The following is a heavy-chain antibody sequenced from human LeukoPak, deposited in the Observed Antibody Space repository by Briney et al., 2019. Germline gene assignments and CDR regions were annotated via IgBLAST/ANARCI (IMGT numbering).Heavy chain of an antibody. CDR2: IFYSGTT. CDR1: GGATSSSNYY. J-gene: IGHJ4*02. Sequence: PSETLSLTCTVSGGATSSSNYYWAWMRQPPGKGLEWMGSIFYSGTTHYNPSLKSRVTISVDTSKNQFSLNLSSVTAADTAVYYCARLSNYGGHSGDGYWGQGTLVTVSS. D-gene: IGHD4-23*01. CDR3: ARLSNYGGHSGDGY. V-gene: IGHV4-39*01.